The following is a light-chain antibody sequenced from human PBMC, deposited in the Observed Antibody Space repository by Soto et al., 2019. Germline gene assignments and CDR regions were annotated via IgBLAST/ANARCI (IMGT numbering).Light chain of an antibody. Sequence: QSVLTQPASVSGSPGQSITISCTGNSSDVGGYEYVSWYQQHPGKAPKRIIYDVSDRPSGVSNRFSGSKSGNTASLAISGLQAKDEADYYCSSYTTSRPLGVFGTGTKLTVL. CDR1: SSDVGGYEY. CDR2: DVS. CDR3: SSYTTSRPLGV. V-gene: IGLV2-14*03. J-gene: IGLJ1*01.